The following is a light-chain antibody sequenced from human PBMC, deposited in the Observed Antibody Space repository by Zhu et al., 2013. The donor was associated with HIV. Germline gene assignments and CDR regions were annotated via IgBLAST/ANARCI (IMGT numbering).Light chain of an antibody. CDR1: QSVSTY. V-gene: IGKV3-20*01. CDR3: QQYANSPPT. J-gene: IGKJ2*01. CDR2: DAS. Sequence: EIVLTQSPATLSLSPGERATLSCRASQSVSTYLAWYQQRPGQPPRLLIYDASNRATGIPDRFSGSGSGTDFTLTISRLEPEDFAVYFCQQYANSPPTFGQGTKLEIK.